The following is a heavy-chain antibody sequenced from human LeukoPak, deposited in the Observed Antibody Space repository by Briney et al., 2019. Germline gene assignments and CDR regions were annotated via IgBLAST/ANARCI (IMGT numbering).Heavy chain of an antibody. CDR1: GGSISSSSYY. CDR2: IYYSGST. CDR3: ASRLRHSSSWYFDY. D-gene: IGHD6-13*01. V-gene: IGHV4-39*07. J-gene: IGHJ4*02. Sequence: SETLSLTCTVSGGSISSSSYYWGWIRQPPGKGLEWIGSIYYSGSTYYNPSLKSRVTISVDTSKNQFSLKLSSVTAADTAVYYCASRLRHSSSWYFDYWGQGTLVTVSS.